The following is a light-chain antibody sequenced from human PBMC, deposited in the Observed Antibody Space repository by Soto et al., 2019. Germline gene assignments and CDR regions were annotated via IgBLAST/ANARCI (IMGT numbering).Light chain of an antibody. CDR3: QQYGSSPRT. Sequence: EIVLAQSAGAPSLSPGERATLSCGASQSVSSSYLAWYQQKPGQAPRLLIYGASTRATGIPDRFGGSGSGTDFTLTISRLEPEDFAVYYCQQYGSSPRTFGQGTKV. CDR2: GAS. V-gene: IGKV3-20*01. CDR1: QSVSSSY. J-gene: IGKJ1*01.